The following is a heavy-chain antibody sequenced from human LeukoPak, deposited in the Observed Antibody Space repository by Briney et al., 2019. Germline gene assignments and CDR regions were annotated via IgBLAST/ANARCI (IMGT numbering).Heavy chain of an antibody. Sequence: GGSLRLSCAASGFTFSSYSMNWVRQAPGKGLEWVSSISSSSSYIYYADSVKGRFTISRENAKNSLYLQMNSLRAEDTAVYYCARVQNYYDSGAYYYWGQGTLVTVSS. CDR2: ISSSSSYI. D-gene: IGHD3-22*01. J-gene: IGHJ4*02. V-gene: IGHV3-21*01. CDR1: GFTFSSYS. CDR3: ARVQNYYDSGAYYY.